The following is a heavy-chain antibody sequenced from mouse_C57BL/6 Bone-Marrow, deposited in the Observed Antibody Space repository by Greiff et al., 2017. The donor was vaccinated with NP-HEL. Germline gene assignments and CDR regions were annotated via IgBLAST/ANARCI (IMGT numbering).Heavy chain of an antibody. J-gene: IGHJ1*03. Sequence: VKLQESGAELVRPGTSVKVSCKASGYAFTNYLIEWVKQRPGPGLEWIGVINPGSGGTNYNEKFKGKATLTADKSSSTAYMQLSSLTSEDSAVYVCARGITTVVARYFDVWGTGTTVTVSS. D-gene: IGHD1-1*01. CDR3: ARGITTVVARYFDV. V-gene: IGHV1-54*01. CDR2: INPGSGGT. CDR1: GYAFTNYL.